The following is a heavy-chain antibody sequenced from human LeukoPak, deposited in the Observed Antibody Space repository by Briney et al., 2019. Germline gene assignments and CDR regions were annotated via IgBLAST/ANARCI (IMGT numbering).Heavy chain of an antibody. Sequence: GGSLRLSCAASGFTFSSYGMSWVRQAPGKGLECVSSISGSGGSTNHADSVKGRFTISRDNSKNTLYVQMNSLRAEDTAVYYCAKVWTAYSDDYFDYWGQGTLVTVSS. CDR3: AKVWTAYSDDYFDY. CDR2: ISGSGGST. D-gene: IGHD3/OR15-3a*01. J-gene: IGHJ4*02. CDR1: GFTFSSYG. V-gene: IGHV3-23*01.